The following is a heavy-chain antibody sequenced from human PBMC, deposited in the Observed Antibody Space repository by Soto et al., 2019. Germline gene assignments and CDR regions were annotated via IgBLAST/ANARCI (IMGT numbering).Heavy chain of an antibody. V-gene: IGHV3-30-3*01. CDR3: VRLGSPTKARVDYYYYYGMDV. Sequence: QVQLVESGGGVVQPGRSLRLSCAASGFTFSSYAMHWVRQAPGKGLEWVAVISYDGSNKYYADSVKGRFTISRDNSKNTLYLQMNSLRAEDTAVYYCVRLGSPTKARVDYYYYYGMDVWGQGTTVTVSS. D-gene: IGHD2-15*01. CDR1: GFTFSSYA. J-gene: IGHJ6*02. CDR2: ISYDGSNK.